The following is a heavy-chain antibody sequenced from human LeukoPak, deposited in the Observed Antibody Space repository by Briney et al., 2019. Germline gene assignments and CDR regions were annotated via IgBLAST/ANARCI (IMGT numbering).Heavy chain of an antibody. CDR3: ARDRIAVADPRDAFDI. D-gene: IGHD6-19*01. CDR1: GYTFTGYY. CDR2: INPNSGGT. V-gene: IGHV1-2*02. Sequence: GASVKVSCKASGYTFTGYYMHWVRQAPGQGLEWMGWINPNSGGTNYAQKFQGRVTMTRDTSISTAYMELSRLRSDDTAVYYCARDRIAVADPRDAFDIWGQGTMVTVSS. J-gene: IGHJ3*02.